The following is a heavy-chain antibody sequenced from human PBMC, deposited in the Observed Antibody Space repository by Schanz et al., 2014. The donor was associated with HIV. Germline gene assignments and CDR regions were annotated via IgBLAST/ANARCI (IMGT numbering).Heavy chain of an antibody. CDR1: GFTFSSYG. CDR2: IWYDGSSK. V-gene: IGHV3-33*01. Sequence: QVQLVESGGCVVQPGRSLILSCAASGFTFSSYGMHWVRQAPGKGLEWVAVIWYDGSSKYYADSVKGRFTISRDNSKNALYLQMNSLRAEDTAVYYCARDWRPNYDFWSGSIGVIGMDVWGQGTTVTVSS. CDR3: ARDWRPNYDFWSGSIGVIGMDV. J-gene: IGHJ6*02. D-gene: IGHD3-3*01.